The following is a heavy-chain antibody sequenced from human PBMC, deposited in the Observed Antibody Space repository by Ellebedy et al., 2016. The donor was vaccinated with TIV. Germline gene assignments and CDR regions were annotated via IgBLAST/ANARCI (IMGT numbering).Heavy chain of an antibody. CDR1: GGSFSGYY. CDR2: INHSGST. D-gene: IGHD3-10*01. J-gene: IGHJ6*02. V-gene: IGHV4-34*01. CDR3: ARDLIWFGELFTPGWGMDV. Sequence: SETLSLTXAVYGGSFSGYYWSWIRQPPGKGLEWIGEINHSGSTNYNPSLKSRVTISVDTSKNQFSLKLSSVTAADTAVYYCARDLIWFGELFTPGWGMDVWGQGTTVTVSS.